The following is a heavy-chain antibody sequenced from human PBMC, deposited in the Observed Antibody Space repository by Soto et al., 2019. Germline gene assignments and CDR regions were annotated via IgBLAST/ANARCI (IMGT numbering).Heavy chain of an antibody. J-gene: IGHJ4*02. Sequence: QITLKESGPTLVKPTQTLTLTCTVSGFSLSTSGVSVGWVRQPPGQALEWLALIYWDDDKRYSPSLKSRLTITRDTSKTQVVLTMTNMDPVDTGTYYCARRAVAGDDYWGQGTLVTVSS. CDR1: GFSLSTSGVS. CDR2: IYWDDDK. V-gene: IGHV2-5*02. D-gene: IGHD6-19*01. CDR3: ARRAVAGDDY.